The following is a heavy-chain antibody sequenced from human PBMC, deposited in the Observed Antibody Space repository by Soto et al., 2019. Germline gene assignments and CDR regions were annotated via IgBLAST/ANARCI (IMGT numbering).Heavy chain of an antibody. Sequence: QVQLVQSGAEVKKPGASVKVSCKASGYTFTSYGISWVRQAPGQGLEWMGWISAYNGNTNYAQKLQGRVTMTTDTSTSPAYMALRSLRSDDTAVYYCARVGYCSGGSCYSISGVDYWGQGTLVTVSS. CDR1: GYTFTSYG. J-gene: IGHJ4*02. CDR3: ARVGYCSGGSCYSISGVDY. CDR2: ISAYNGNT. V-gene: IGHV1-18*01. D-gene: IGHD2-15*01.